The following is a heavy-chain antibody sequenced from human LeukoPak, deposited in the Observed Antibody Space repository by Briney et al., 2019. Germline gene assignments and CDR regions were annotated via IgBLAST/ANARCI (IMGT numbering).Heavy chain of an antibody. J-gene: IGHJ6*03. CDR1: GFTFDDYV. V-gene: IGHV3-20*04. D-gene: IGHD6-13*01. CDR3: ARSYSSRSFYYMDV. CDR2: INWNGDYT. Sequence: PGGSLRLSCAISGFTFDDYVMNWVRQAPGKGLEWVFGINWNGDYTHYADSVKGRFTISRDNAKNSLYLQMTSLRAEDTALYYCARSYSSRSFYYMDVWGKGTTVTVS.